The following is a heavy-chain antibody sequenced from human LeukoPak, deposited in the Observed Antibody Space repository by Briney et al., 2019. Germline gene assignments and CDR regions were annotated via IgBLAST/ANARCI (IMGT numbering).Heavy chain of an antibody. V-gene: IGHV3-53*01. CDR2: IYSGAI. CDR3: ARESRYYDSSGEYYFDY. D-gene: IGHD3-22*01. CDR1: GFTVSSNS. J-gene: IGHJ4*02. Sequence: GGSPRLSCTVSGFTVSSNSMSWVRQAPGKGLEWFSFIYSGAIHYSDSVKGRFTISRDNAKNSLYLQMNSLRAEDTAVYYCARESRYYDSSGEYYFDYWGQGTLVTVSS.